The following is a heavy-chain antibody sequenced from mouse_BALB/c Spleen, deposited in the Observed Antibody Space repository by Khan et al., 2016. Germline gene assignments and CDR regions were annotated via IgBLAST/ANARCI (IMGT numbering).Heavy chain of an antibody. V-gene: IGHV1S135*01. CDR2: IDPYNGGT. CDR1: GYAFTSYN. D-gene: IGHD2-1*01. J-gene: IGHJ4*01. CDR3: ASDLLWYAMDY. Sequence: EVQLQESGPELVKPGASVKVSCKASGYAFTSYNMYWVKQSHGKSLEWIGYIDPYNGGTNYNQKFKGNATLTVDKSSSTAYMHLNSLTSEDSAVYYCASDLLWYAMDYWGQGTSVTVSS.